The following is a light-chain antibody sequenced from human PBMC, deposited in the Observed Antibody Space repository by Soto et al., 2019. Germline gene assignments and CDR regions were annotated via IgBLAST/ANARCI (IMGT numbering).Light chain of an antibody. V-gene: IGKV3-15*01. CDR1: QSVSSN. Sequence: EIVMTQSPATLSVSQGERATLSCRASQSVSSNLAWYQQKPGQAPRLLIYGASTRATGISARFSGSGSGTEFTLTISSLQSEDSAVYYCQQRSNWPRTFGQGTRLEIK. CDR2: GAS. CDR3: QQRSNWPRT. J-gene: IGKJ5*01.